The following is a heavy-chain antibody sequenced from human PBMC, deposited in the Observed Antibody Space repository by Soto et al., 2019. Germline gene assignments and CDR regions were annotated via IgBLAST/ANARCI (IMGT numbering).Heavy chain of an antibody. V-gene: IGHV4-39*01. J-gene: IGHJ4*02. CDR3: ASQLYYYDSSGYKKQYYFDY. D-gene: IGHD3-22*01. CDR1: DGSISSSGYS. Sequence: SETPSLTCTVPDGSISSSGYSWCWILHPPGKGLEWIGAVYYSGSTYYNPSLKSRVTISVDTSKNQFSLKLSSVTAADTAVYYCASQLYYYDSSGYKKQYYFDYWGQGTLVTVSS. CDR2: VYYSGST.